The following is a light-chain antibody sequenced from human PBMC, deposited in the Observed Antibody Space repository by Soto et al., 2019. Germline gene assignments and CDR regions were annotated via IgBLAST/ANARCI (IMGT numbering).Light chain of an antibody. J-gene: IGKJ1*01. CDR2: DAS. CDR3: QQYYSYST. V-gene: IGKV1-5*01. Sequence: DILMTQSPSTLSASVGDRVIITCRASQSISNWLAWFQQKPGKAPKLLIYDASSLDSGVPSRFSGSGSGTEFALTISSLQPDDFASYYCQQYYSYSTFGQGTKVDIK. CDR1: QSISNW.